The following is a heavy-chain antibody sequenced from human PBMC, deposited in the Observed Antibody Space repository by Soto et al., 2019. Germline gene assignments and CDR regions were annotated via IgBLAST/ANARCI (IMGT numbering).Heavy chain of an antibody. CDR2: IYYSGST. CDR1: GGSISSGDYY. D-gene: IGHD3-22*01. Sequence: PSETLSLTCTVSGGSISSGDYYWSWIRQPPGKGLEWIGYIYYSGSTYYNPSLKSRLTILVDTSKNQFSLKLTSVTAADTAVYYCARGSGTDSSGYWGQGTLVTVSS. J-gene: IGHJ4*02. CDR3: ARGSGTDSSGY. V-gene: IGHV4-30-4*01.